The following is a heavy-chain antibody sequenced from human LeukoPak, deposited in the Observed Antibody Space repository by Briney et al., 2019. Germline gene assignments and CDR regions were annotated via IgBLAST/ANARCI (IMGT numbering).Heavy chain of an antibody. CDR2: ISWNSGSI. Sequence: GRSLRLSCAASGFTFDDYAMHWVRQAPGKGLEWVSGISWNSGSIGYADSVKGRFIISRDNAKNSLYLQMNSLRAEDTALYYCAKGGDPRLRFLEWLRLGAFDIWGQGTMVTVSS. CDR3: AKGGDPRLRFLEWLRLGAFDI. V-gene: IGHV3-9*01. J-gene: IGHJ3*02. D-gene: IGHD3-3*01. CDR1: GFTFDDYA.